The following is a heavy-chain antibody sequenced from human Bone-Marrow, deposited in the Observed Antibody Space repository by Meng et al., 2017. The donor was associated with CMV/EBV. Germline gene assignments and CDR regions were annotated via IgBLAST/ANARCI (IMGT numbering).Heavy chain of an antibody. CDR2: INHSGST. Sequence: GSLRLSCTVSGGSFTSSSFYWGWIRQPPGKGLEWIGEINHSGSTNYNPSLKSRVTISVDTSKKQFSLKLSSVTAADAAVYYWAGGIGVVPAAQPNYHYDIDVWGRGTMVTVSS. V-gene: IGHV4-39*07. CDR1: GGSFTSSSFY. D-gene: IGHD2-2*01. J-gene: IGHJ6*02. CDR3: AGGIGVVPAAQPNYHYDIDV.